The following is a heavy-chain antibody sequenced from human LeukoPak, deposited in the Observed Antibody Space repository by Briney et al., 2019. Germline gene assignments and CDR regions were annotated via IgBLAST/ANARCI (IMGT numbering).Heavy chain of an antibody. V-gene: IGHV3-23*01. CDR3: AKVYDSSGYYRIYYYYMDV. D-gene: IGHD3-22*01. Sequence: PGGSLRHSCAASGVTFSSYAMSWVRQAPGKGLEWVSAISGSGGSTYYADSVKGRFTISRDNSKNTLYLQMNSLRAEDTAVFDCAKVYDSSGYYRIYYYYMDVWGKGTTVTVSS. CDR1: GVTFSSYA. CDR2: ISGSGGST. J-gene: IGHJ6*03.